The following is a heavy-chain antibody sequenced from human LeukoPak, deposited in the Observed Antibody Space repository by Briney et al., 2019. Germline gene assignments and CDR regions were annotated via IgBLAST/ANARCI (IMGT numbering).Heavy chain of an antibody. CDR1: GFTFSSYG. CDR2: VAFHGNVQ. D-gene: IGHD6-19*01. J-gene: IGHJ3*01. V-gene: IGHV3-30*02. Sequence: PGGSLRLSCAASGFTFSSYGMHWVRQAPGKGLEWVAVVAFHGNVQRYAESLKGRFTVSRDNSKNTLYLQMDSLRVEDTAVYYCAKEPIEEAGRNAFPVWGQGTMVTVSS. CDR3: AKEPIEEAGRNAFPV.